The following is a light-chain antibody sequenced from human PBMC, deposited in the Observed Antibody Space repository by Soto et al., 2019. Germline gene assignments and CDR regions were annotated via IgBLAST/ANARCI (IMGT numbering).Light chain of an antibody. V-gene: IGKV3-20*01. CDR2: GAS. CDR3: HQNINPFT. Sequence: LPLSPAILSLSTGRRATISCRACQSVRCSYLGWYQQSPGQAPWLRILGASLRATGIPDRFSGSGSGTVFTLTISRLEPEVFELYGDHQNINPFT. J-gene: IGKJ3*01. CDR1: QSVRCSY.